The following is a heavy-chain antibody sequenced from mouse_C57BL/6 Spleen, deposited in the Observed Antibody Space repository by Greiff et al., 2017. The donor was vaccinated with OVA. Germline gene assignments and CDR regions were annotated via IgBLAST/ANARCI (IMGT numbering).Heavy chain of an antibody. V-gene: IGHV1-81*01. CDR2: IYPRSGNT. Sequence: QVQLKESGAELARPGASVKLSCTASGYTFTSYGISWVKQRTGQGLEWIGEIYPRSGNTYYNEKFKGKATLTADKSSSTAYMELRSLITEDAAVYYCARWVITTIVATDCDMDDWGQGTSVTVSS. CDR3: ARWVITTIVATDCDMDD. J-gene: IGHJ4*01. D-gene: IGHD1-1*01. CDR1: GYTFTSYG.